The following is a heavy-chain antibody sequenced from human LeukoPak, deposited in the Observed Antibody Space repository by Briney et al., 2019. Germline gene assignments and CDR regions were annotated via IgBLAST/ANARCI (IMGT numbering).Heavy chain of an antibody. CDR3: AKDSRRYFDWFLFDI. V-gene: IGHV3-9*01. CDR2: ISWNSGSI. J-gene: IGHJ3*02. D-gene: IGHD3-9*01. CDR1: GFTFDDYA. Sequence: GGSLRLSCAASGFTFDDYAMHWVRQAPGKGLEWVSGISWNSGSIGYADSVKGRFTISRDNAKNSLYLQMNSLRAEDTALYYCAKDSRRYFDWFLFDIWGQGTMVTVSP.